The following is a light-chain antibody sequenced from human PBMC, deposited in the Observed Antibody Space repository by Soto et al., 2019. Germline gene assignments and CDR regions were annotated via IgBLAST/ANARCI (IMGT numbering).Light chain of an antibody. CDR1: QSVSSY. Sequence: EIVLTQSPATLSVSPGERATLSCRASQSVSSYLAWYQQSPGQAPRLLIYDASNRATGIPARFSGAGSGTDFTLTISRLEPEDFAVYYCQHRSNWPTFGGGAKVEI. J-gene: IGKJ4*01. CDR3: QHRSNWPT. CDR2: DAS. V-gene: IGKV3-11*01.